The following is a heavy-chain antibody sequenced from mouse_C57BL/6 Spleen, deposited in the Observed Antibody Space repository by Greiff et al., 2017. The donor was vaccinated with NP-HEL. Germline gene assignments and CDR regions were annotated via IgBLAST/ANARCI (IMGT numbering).Heavy chain of an antibody. V-gene: IGHV1-52*01. CDR1: GYTFTSYW. CDR3: AREGILYDPWFAY. CDR2: IDPSDSET. J-gene: IGHJ3*01. D-gene: IGHD2-3*01. Sequence: QVQLQQPGAELVRPGSSVKLSCKASGYTFTSYWMHWVKQRPIQGLEWIGNIDPSDSETHYNQKFKDKATLTVDKSSSTAYMQLSILTSEDSAVYYCAREGILYDPWFAYWGQGTLVTVSA.